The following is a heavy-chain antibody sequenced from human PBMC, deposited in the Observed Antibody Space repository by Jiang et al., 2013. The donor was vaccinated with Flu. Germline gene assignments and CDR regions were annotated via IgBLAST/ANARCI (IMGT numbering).Heavy chain of an antibody. V-gene: IGHV1-2*04. D-gene: IGHD3-16*02. CDR2: INPSSGAT. CDR3: ARGDDYIWGSYRYTGFDY. J-gene: IGHJ4*02. Sequence: GQGLEWMGWINPSSGATNYAQKFHDWVTTTRDTSIATAYMELRRLRYDDTAVYFCARGDDYIWGSYRYTGFDYWGQGTLVTVSS.